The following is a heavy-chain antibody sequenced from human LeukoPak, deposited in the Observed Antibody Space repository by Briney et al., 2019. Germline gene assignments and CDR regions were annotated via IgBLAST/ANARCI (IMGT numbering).Heavy chain of an antibody. CDR2: IYTSGST. Sequence: SETLSLTCTVSGGSISSYYWSWIRQPAGKGLEWIGRIYTSGSTNYNHSLKSRVTMSVDTSKNQFSLKLSSVTAADTAVCYCAREVVVVVAATNWFDPWGQGTLVTVSS. V-gene: IGHV4-4*07. J-gene: IGHJ5*02. CDR1: GGSISSYY. CDR3: AREVVVVVAATNWFDP. D-gene: IGHD2-15*01.